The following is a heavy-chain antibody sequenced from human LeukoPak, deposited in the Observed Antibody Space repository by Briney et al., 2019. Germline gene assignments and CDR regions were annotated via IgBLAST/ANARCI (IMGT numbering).Heavy chain of an antibody. CDR2: IIPILGIA. CDR1: GGTFSSYA. CDR3: ALDSSGYPVY. Sequence: ASVKVSCKASGGTFSSYAIGWVRQAPGQGLEWMGRIIPILGIANYAQKLQGRVTITADKSTSTAYMELSSLRSEDTAVYYCALDSSGYPVYWGQGTLVTVSS. V-gene: IGHV1-69*04. D-gene: IGHD3-22*01. J-gene: IGHJ4*02.